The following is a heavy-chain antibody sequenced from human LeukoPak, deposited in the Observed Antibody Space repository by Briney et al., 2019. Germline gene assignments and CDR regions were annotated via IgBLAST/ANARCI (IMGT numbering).Heavy chain of an antibody. D-gene: IGHD2-15*01. CDR1: GFTFSSYG. CDR3: VVGSGYDYYYMDV. V-gene: IGHV3-30*02. Sequence: GGSLRLSCAASGFTFSSYGMHWVRQAPGKGLEWVAFIRYDGSNKYYADSVKGRFTISRDNSKNTLYLQMNSLRAKDTAVYYCVVGSGYDYYYMDVWGKGTTVTISS. CDR2: IRYDGSNK. J-gene: IGHJ6*03.